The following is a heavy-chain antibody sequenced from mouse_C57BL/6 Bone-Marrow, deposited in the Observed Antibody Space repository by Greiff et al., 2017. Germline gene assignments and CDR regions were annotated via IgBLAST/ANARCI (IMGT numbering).Heavy chain of an antibody. D-gene: IGHD2-4*01. V-gene: IGHV1-76*01. CDR1: GYTFTDYY. J-gene: IGHJ2*01. CDR2: IYPGSGNT. Sequence: VQLQESGAELVRPGASVKLSCKASGYTFTDYYINWVKQRPGQGLEWIARIYPGSGNTYYNEKFKGKATLTAEKSSSTAYMQLSSLTSEDSAVYFCARSMITTPCYFDYWGQGTTLTVSS. CDR3: ARSMITTPCYFDY.